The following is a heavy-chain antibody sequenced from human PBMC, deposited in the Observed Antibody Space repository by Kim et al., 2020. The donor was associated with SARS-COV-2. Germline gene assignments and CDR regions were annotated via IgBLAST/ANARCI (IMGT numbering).Heavy chain of an antibody. Sequence: ASVKVSCKASGYTFTGYYMHWVRQAPGQGLEWMGRINPNSGGTNYAQKFQGRVTMTRDTSISTAYMELSRLRSDDTAVYYCAKEEAVSATGAFDIWGQGTMVTVSS. D-gene: IGHD7-27*01. CDR2: INPNSGGT. CDR1: GYTFTGYY. CDR3: AKEEAVSATGAFDI. V-gene: IGHV1-2*06. J-gene: IGHJ3*02.